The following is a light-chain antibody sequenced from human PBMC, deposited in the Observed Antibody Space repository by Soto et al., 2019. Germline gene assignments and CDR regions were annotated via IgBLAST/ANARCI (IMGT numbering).Light chain of an antibody. CDR1: RSDVGAYDY. CDR2: EVN. J-gene: IGLJ1*01. V-gene: IGLV2-8*01. Sequence: QAVVTQPPSASGSPGQSFTISCTGTRSDVGAYDYVSWYQQHQGKAPKLLLYEVNKRPSGVPDRFSGSKSGKTASLTVSGLQAEDEADYYCSSYAGTNNWGVFGTGTKLTVL. CDR3: SSYAGTNNWGV.